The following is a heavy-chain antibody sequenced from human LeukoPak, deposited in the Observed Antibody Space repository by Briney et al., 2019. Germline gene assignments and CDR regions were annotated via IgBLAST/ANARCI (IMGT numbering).Heavy chain of an antibody. CDR3: ARDHPSIAASGDYYYYMDV. Sequence: SETLSLTCAVYGGFFSGHYWSWIRESPGKGLEWIGEINHSGSTNYNPSLKSRVTISVDASKNQLSLKLRSVTAADTAVYFCARDHPSIAASGDYYYYMDVWGKGITVTISS. V-gene: IGHV4-34*01. CDR1: GGFFSGHY. D-gene: IGHD6-13*01. CDR2: INHSGST. J-gene: IGHJ6*03.